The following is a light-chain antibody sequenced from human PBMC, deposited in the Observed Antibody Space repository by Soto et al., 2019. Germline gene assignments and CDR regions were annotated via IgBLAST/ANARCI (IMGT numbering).Light chain of an antibody. V-gene: IGKV3-20*01. J-gene: IGKJ1*01. CDR3: QQYGSSPRT. Sequence: EIVLTQSPDTVSVSPGERVTLSCRASQNVFSNYLAWYQQKPGQAPRLLIHDASSRATGIPDRFSGSGSGTDFTLTISRLEPEDFAMYYCQQYGSSPRTFGQGTKVDIK. CDR1: QNVFSNY. CDR2: DAS.